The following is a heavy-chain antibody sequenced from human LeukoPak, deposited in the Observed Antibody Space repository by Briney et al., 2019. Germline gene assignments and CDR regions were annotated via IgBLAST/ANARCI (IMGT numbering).Heavy chain of an antibody. CDR2: IYSGGST. Sequence: PGGSLRLSCAASGFTVSSNYMSWVRQAPGKGLEWVSVIYSGGSTYYADSVKGRFTISRDNAKNSLYLQIISLRAEDTAMYYCAREQLGIGLDYWGQGTLVTVSS. J-gene: IGHJ4*02. CDR3: AREQLGIGLDY. D-gene: IGHD7-27*01. CDR1: GFTVSSNY. V-gene: IGHV3-66*01.